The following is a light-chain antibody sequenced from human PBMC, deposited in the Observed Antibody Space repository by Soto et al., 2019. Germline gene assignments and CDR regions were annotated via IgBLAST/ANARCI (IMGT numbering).Light chain of an antibody. V-gene: IGKV3-15*01. CDR3: QQYNNWPLYT. CDR2: GAS. CDR1: QSVSSN. J-gene: IGKJ2*01. Sequence: EIVMTQSPATLSVSPGETATLSCRASQSVSSNLAWYQQKPGQAPRLLIYGASTRATGIPARFSGSGFGTEFTLTISSLQYEYFAVYYCQQYNNWPLYTLGQGNKLEIK.